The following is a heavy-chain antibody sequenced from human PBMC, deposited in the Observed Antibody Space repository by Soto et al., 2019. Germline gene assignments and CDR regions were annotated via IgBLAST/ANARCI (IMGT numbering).Heavy chain of an antibody. V-gene: IGHV1-58*01. Sequence: QMQLVQSGPEVKKPGTSVKVSCKASGFTFTSSAVQWVRQARGQRLEWIGWIVVGSGNTNYAQKFQERVTITRDMSTSKAYMELSSLRYEGTAVYYCAAGGIAGHYWGQGTLVTVSS. CDR3: AAGGIAGHY. J-gene: IGHJ4*02. CDR2: IVVGSGNT. D-gene: IGHD6-13*01. CDR1: GFTFTSSA.